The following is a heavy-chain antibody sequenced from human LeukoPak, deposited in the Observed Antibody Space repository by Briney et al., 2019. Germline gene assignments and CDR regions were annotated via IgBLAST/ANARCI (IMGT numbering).Heavy chain of an antibody. D-gene: IGHD1-26*01. J-gene: IGHJ4*02. V-gene: IGHV3-23*01. CDR1: GFTVSSNY. Sequence: PGGSLRLSCAASGFTVSSNYMSWVRQAPGKGLEWVSAISGSGGSTYYADSVKGRFTISRDNSKNTLYLQMNSLRAEDTAVYYCAKSEGAEYYFDYWGQGTLVTVSS. CDR2: ISGSGGST. CDR3: AKSEGAEYYFDY.